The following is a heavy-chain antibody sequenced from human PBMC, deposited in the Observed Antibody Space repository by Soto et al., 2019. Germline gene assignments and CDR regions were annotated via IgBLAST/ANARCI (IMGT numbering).Heavy chain of an antibody. CDR1: GGSISSYY. CDR2: IYYSGST. V-gene: IGHV4-59*01. CDR3: ARASKGVRGAVDY. Sequence: PSETLSLTCTVSGGSISSYYWSWIRQPPGKGLEWIGYIYYSGSTNYNPSLKSRVTISVDTSKNQFSLKLSSVTAADTAVYYCARASKGVRGAVDYWGQGTLVTGSS. J-gene: IGHJ4*02. D-gene: IGHD3-10*01.